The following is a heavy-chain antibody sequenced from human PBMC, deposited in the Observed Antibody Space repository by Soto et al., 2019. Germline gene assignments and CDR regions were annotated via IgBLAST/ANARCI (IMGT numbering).Heavy chain of an antibody. J-gene: IGHJ4*02. V-gene: IGHV4-30-2*01. CDR2: IYHSGST. D-gene: IGHD2-2*01. CDR3: ARAAANKPAAVYYFDY. Sequence: PSETLSLTCAVSGGSISSGGYSWSWIRQPPGKGLEWIGYIYHSGSTYYNPSLKSRVTISVDRSKNQFSLKLSSVTAADTAVYNCARAAANKPAAVYYFDYWGQGTLVTVSS. CDR1: GGSISSGGYS.